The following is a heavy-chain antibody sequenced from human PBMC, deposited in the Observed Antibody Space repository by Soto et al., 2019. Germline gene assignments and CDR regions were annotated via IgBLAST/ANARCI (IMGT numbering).Heavy chain of an antibody. V-gene: IGHV4-39*01. Sequence: SETLSLTCTVSGGSISSSSYYWGWIRQPPGKGLEWIGSIYYSGSTYYNPSLKSRATISVDTSKNQFSLKLSSVTAADTAVYYCARGIPGVAGTKNDYWGQGTLVTVSS. D-gene: IGHD6-19*01. CDR1: GGSISSSSYY. J-gene: IGHJ4*02. CDR2: IYYSGST. CDR3: ARGIPGVAGTKNDY.